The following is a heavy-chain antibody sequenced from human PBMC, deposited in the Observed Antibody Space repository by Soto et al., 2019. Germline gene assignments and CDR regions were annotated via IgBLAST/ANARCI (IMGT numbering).Heavy chain of an antibody. CDR3: ARVGYDFWSGYHHFDY. D-gene: IGHD3-3*01. CDR2: MNPNSGNT. J-gene: IGHJ4*02. Sequence: ASVKVSCKASGYTFTSYDINWVRQATGQGLEWMGWMNPNSGNTGYAQKFQGRVTMTRNTSISTAYMELSSLRSEDTAVYYCARVGYDFWSGYHHFDYWGQGTLVTVSS. CDR1: GYTFTSYD. V-gene: IGHV1-8*01.